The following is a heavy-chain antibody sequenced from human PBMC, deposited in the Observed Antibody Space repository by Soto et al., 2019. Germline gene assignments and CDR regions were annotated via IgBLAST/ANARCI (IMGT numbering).Heavy chain of an antibody. CDR1: GFTFSSYA. D-gene: IGHD6-19*01. CDR2: ISGSGTGT. V-gene: IGHV3-23*01. J-gene: IGHJ6*02. CDR3: AKGGGDDYSSGWAYYYGMDV. Sequence: GGSLRLSCAASGFTFSSYALSWVRQAPGKGLEWVSGISGSGTGTYYADSMKGRFTISRDNSKNTLYLQMNSLRVEDTAVYYCAKGGGDDYSSGWAYYYGMDVWGQGTTVTVSS.